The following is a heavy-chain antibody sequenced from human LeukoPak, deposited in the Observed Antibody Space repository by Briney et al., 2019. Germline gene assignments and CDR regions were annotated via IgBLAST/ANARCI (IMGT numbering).Heavy chain of an antibody. V-gene: IGHV4-34*01. Sequence: SETLSLTCAVYGGSFSAHYWNWIRQPPGKGLEWIGEINHSGSTNYNPSLKSRVTISVDMSKNQFSLKLSSVTAADTAVYYCAKSNGYGLVDIWGQGTMVTVSS. CDR1: GGSFSAHY. CDR2: INHSGST. J-gene: IGHJ3*02. D-gene: IGHD3-10*01. CDR3: AKSNGYGLVDI.